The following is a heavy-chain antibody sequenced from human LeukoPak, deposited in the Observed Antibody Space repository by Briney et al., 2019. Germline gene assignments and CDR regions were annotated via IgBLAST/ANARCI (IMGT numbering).Heavy chain of an antibody. CDR2: ITTTVGDT. CDR1: GFTFTDYA. Sequence: GGSLRLSCVASGFTFTDYAMTWVRQPPGRRLEWVSTITTTVGDTHYADSVKGRFTVSRDDSKGTLFLQMNSLRAEDTGVYYCAKDSRDYNFRTGYYFEYWGQGTLVTVSS. CDR3: AKDSRDYNFRTGYYFEY. J-gene: IGHJ4*02. D-gene: IGHD5-24*01. V-gene: IGHV3-23*01.